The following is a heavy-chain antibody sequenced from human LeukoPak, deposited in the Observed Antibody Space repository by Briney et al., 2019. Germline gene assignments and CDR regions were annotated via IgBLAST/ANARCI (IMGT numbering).Heavy chain of an antibody. CDR1: GYSISSGYY. CDR2: IYHSGST. Sequence: SETLSLTCTVSGYSISSGYYWGWIRQPPGKGLEWIGSIYHSGSTYYNPSLKSRVTISVDTSKNQFSLKLSSVTAADTAVYYCAAGATAFYYFDYWGQGSLVTVSS. J-gene: IGHJ4*02. V-gene: IGHV4-38-2*02. D-gene: IGHD1-26*01. CDR3: AAGATAFYYFDY.